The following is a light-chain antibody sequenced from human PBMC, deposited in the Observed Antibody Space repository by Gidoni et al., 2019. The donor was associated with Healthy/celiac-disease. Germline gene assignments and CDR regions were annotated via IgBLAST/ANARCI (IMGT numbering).Light chain of an antibody. J-gene: IGLJ3*02. CDR3: AAWDDSLSGWV. CDR2: RNN. V-gene: IGLV1-47*01. CDR1: SSNTGSNY. Sequence: QSVLTQPHSASGTPGQRVTISCSGSSSNTGSNYVYWYQQLPGTAPKLLIFRNNQRPSGVPDRFSGSKSCTSASLAISGLRSEDEADYYCAAWDDSLSGWVFGGGTKLTVL.